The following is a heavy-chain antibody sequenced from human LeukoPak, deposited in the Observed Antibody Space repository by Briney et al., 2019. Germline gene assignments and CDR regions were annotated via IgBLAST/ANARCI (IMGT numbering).Heavy chain of an antibody. CDR1: GFAFSDYY. CDR2: ISSSGSTI. J-gene: IGHJ4*02. V-gene: IGHV3-11*01. CDR3: ARGYCSSTSCPNDY. D-gene: IGHD2-2*01. Sequence: GGSLRLSCAASGFAFSDYYMSWIRQAPGKGLEWVSYISSSGSTIYYADSVKGRFTISRDNAKNSLYLQMNSLRAEDTAVYYCARGYCSSTSCPNDYWGQGTLVTVSS.